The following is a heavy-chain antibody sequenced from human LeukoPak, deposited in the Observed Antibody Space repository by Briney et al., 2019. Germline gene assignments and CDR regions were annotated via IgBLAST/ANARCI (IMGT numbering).Heavy chain of an antibody. Sequence: SETLSLTCTVSERSISSYYRSGIRQPPGKGLEWIGDIYYSGSTNYNPSLKSRVTISVDTSYNQFSLRLSSVTAADTSVYYSPRLYIGSYGPLTPFDYWGQGTLVTVSS. D-gene: IGHD1-26*01. CDR2: IYYSGST. CDR3: PRLYIGSYGPLTPFDY. J-gene: IGHJ4*02. CDR1: ERSISSYY. V-gene: IGHV4-59*08.